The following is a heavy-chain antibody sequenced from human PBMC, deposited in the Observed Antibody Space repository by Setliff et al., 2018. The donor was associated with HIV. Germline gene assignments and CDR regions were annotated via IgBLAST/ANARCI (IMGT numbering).Heavy chain of an antibody. CDR1: GFTVSTYY. D-gene: IGHD3-3*01. V-gene: IGHV3-66*02. J-gene: IGHJ4*02. CDR3: ARVRLYNTALDY. CDR2: IYSGGST. Sequence: ASVKVSCAASGFTVSTYYMSWVRQAPGKGLEWVSTIYSGGSTYHADSVKGRFTLSRDTSKNTLFLQMNSLRPEDAAVYYCARVRLYNTALDYWGQGTLVTVSS.